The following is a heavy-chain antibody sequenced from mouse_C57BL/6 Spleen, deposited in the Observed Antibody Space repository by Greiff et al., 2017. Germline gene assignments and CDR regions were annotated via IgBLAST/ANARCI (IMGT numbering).Heavy chain of an antibody. CDR3: ARRDHLGAMDY. CDR2: IDPSDSYT. V-gene: IGHV1-50*01. CDR1: GYTFTSYW. J-gene: IGHJ4*01. Sequence: VQLQQPGAELVKPGASVKLSCKASGYTFTSYWMQWVKQRPGPGLEWIGEIDPSDSYTNYNQKFKGKATLTVDTSSSTAYMQLSSLTSEDSAVYYCARRDHLGAMDYWGQGTSVTVSS.